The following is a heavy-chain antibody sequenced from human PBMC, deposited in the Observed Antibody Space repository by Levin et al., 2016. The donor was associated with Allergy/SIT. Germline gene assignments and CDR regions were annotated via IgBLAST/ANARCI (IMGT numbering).Heavy chain of an antibody. J-gene: IGHJ4*02. CDR3: ARAYYDRASDF. V-gene: IGHV4-34*01. D-gene: IGHD3-22*01. CDR1: GGSFSGYY. CDR2: INHSGST. Sequence: SETLSLTCAVYGGSFSGYYWSWIRQPPGKGLEWIGEINHSGSTNYNPSLKSRVTISVDTSKNQFSLKLSSVTAADTAVYYCARAYYDRASDFWGQGTLVTVSS.